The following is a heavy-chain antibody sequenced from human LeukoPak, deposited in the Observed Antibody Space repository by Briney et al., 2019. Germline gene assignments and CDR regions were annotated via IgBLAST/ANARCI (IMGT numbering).Heavy chain of an antibody. V-gene: IGHV1-2*02. CDR2: ISPDSGGT. CDR1: GYTFTGYY. J-gene: IGHJ4*02. D-gene: IGHD3-3*01. CDR3: ARDSIRGVRLLDY. Sequence: ALVKVSCKASGYTFTGYYIHWVRQAPGQGPEWMGWISPDSGGTNYAQKFQGRVTVTGDSSISTAYMELSGLRSDDTAVYYCARDSIRGVRLLDYWGQGTLVTVSA.